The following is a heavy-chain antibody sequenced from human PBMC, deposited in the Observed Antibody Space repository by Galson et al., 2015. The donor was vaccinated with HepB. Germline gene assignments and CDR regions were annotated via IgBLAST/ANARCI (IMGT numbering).Heavy chain of an antibody. Sequence: SLRLSCAASGFTFTTYALHWVRQPPGKGLEWLAFISDDGTNKYYADSVKGRFTISRDNSKTSLYLQMNSLRTEDTGLYYCARDLYTTAYYAVRYWGQGTQVTVSS. CDR2: ISDDGTNK. CDR3: ARDLYTTAYYAVRY. V-gene: IGHV3-30*04. CDR1: GFTFTTYA. J-gene: IGHJ4*02. D-gene: IGHD2-2*01.